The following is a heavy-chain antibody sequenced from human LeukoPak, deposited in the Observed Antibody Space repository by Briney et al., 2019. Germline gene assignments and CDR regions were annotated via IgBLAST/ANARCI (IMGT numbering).Heavy chain of an antibody. CDR3: VARGGWARFDY. Sequence: GGSLRLSCAASGFTFSTYSMNWVRQAPGKGLEWISYITDDASTIYYADSVQGRFTISRDNAENSLFLQMTSLRVEDTAVYYCVARGGWARFDYWGQGALVTVS. CDR2: ITDDASTI. D-gene: IGHD6-19*01. J-gene: IGHJ4*02. V-gene: IGHV3-48*04. CDR1: GFTFSTYS.